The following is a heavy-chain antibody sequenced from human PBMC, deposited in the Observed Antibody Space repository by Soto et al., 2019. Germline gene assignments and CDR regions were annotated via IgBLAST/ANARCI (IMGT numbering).Heavy chain of an antibody. CDR3: ARDLTGYSTPNPGYYYYGMDV. CDR1: GYTFTGYY. D-gene: IGHD3-9*01. Sequence: ASVKVSCKASGYTFTGYYMHWVRQAPGQGLEWMGWINPNSGGTNYAQKFQGWVTMTRDTSISTAYMELSRLRSDDTAVYYCARDLTGYSTPNPGYYYYGMDVWGQGTTVTVSS. V-gene: IGHV1-2*04. CDR2: INPNSGGT. J-gene: IGHJ6*02.